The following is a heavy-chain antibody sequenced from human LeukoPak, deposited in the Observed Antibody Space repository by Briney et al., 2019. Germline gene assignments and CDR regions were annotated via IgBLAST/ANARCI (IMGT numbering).Heavy chain of an antibody. Sequence: PGRSLRLSCAASGFTFDDYAMHWVRQASGKGLEWVSGISWNSGSIGYADSVKGRFTISRDNAKNSLYLQMNSLRAEDTALYYCAKGSFIAAAGTLWAWGQGTLVTVSS. J-gene: IGHJ5*02. CDR2: ISWNSGSI. V-gene: IGHV3-9*01. CDR1: GFTFDDYA. CDR3: AKGSFIAAAGTLWA. D-gene: IGHD6-13*01.